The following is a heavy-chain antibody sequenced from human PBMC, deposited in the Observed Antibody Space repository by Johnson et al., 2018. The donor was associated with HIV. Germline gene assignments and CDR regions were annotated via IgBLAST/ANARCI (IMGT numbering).Heavy chain of an antibody. D-gene: IGHD6-13*01. V-gene: IGHV3-30*18. J-gene: IGHJ3*02. CDR2: ISHDSTDR. CDR1: GFTFSDSA. Sequence: QVQLVESGGGVVQPGRSLRLSCAASGFTFSDSAMHWVRQAPGKGLEWVAAISHDSTDRYYADSVKGRFTISRDNSKNTLYLQMNRLRAEDTAVYYCAKDRYSSSWTNDAFDIWGQGTMVTVSS. CDR3: AKDRYSSSWTNDAFDI.